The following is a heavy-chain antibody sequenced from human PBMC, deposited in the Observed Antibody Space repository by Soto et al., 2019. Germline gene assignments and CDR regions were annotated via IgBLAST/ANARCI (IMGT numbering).Heavy chain of an antibody. CDR1: GFTFSNAW. CDR3: TTGLEPRSSSWYVALYYYYYGMDV. J-gene: IGHJ6*02. CDR2: IKSKTDGGTT. Sequence: GGSLRLSCAASGFTFSNAWMNWVRQAPGKGLEWVGRIKSKTDGGTTDYAAPVKGRFTISRDDSKNTLYLQMNSLKTEDTAVYYCTTGLEPRSSSWYVALYYYYYGMDVWGQGTTVTVSS. D-gene: IGHD6-13*01. V-gene: IGHV3-15*07.